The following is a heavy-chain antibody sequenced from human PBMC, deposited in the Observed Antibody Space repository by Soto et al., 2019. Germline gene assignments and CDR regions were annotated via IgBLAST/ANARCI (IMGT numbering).Heavy chain of an antibody. J-gene: IGHJ4*02. CDR2: IWYDGSDK. CDR3: AFGNLSYYFDF. Sequence: XGSLRLSCEASGFTFSGFGMHWVRQAPGKGLEWVAIIWYDGSDKYYADSVKGRFTISRDNSKNTLYLQMSSLRAEDTAVYHCAFGNLSYYFDFWGQGTPVTVSS. V-gene: IGHV3-33*01. D-gene: IGHD3-16*01. CDR1: GFTFSGFG.